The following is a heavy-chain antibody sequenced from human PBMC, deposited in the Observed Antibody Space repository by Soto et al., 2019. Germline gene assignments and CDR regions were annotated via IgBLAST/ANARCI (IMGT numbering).Heavy chain of an antibody. V-gene: IGHV4-30-2*01. D-gene: IGHD3-22*01. CDR3: AADYDSSGYLMDSGAVDI. Sequence: QLQLQESGSGLGKPSQTLSLTCAVSGGSISSGGYSWSWIRQPPGKGLEWIGYIYQCGRTYYNPSLKSRFTLSVDRAKNQLALKLSSVTAEDTAVYYCAADYDSSGYLMDSGAVDIWGHGRMVTVSS. CDR2: IYQCGRT. CDR1: GGSISSGGYS. J-gene: IGHJ3*02.